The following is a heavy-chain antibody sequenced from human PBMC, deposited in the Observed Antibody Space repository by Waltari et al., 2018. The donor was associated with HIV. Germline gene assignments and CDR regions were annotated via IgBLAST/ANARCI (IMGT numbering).Heavy chain of an antibody. V-gene: IGHV4-38-2*02. D-gene: IGHD2-15*01. Sequence: QVQLQESGPGLVKPSETLSLTCAVSGYSISSGYYWGWIRQPPGKGLEWIGSIYHSGSTYYNPALKSRVTISVDTSKNQVSLKLSSVTAADTAVYYCARDSFRRHCSGGSCSWFDPWGQGTLVTVSS. CDR2: IYHSGST. CDR3: ARDSFRRHCSGGSCSWFDP. J-gene: IGHJ5*02. CDR1: GYSISSGYY.